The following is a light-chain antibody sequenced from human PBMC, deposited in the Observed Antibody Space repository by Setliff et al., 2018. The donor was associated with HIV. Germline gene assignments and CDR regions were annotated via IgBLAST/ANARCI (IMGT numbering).Light chain of an antibody. CDR2: EGS. Sequence: QSALAQPASVSGSPGQSITISCTGTSSDLGSYHLVSWYQHHPGKAPKLMIYEGSQRPSGVSTRFSGSTSGDTASLTIAGLQAEDEADYYCCSCVAGSHYVFGTGTKVTVL. J-gene: IGLJ1*01. CDR3: CSCVAGSHYV. CDR1: SSDLGSYHL. V-gene: IGLV2-23*01.